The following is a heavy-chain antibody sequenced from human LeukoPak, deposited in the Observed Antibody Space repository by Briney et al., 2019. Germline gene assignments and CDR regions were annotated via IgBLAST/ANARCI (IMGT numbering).Heavy chain of an antibody. CDR2: IYTSGST. J-gene: IGHJ4*02. V-gene: IGHV4-4*07. D-gene: IGHD3-9*01. Sequence: SETMSLTCTVSGGSISSYYWSWIRQPAGKGLEWIGPIYTSGSTNYNPSLKSRVTMSVDTSKNQFSLKLSSVTAAATAVYYCARAGYDILTGYSDYWGQGTLVTVSS. CDR1: GGSISSYY. CDR3: ARAGYDILTGYSDY.